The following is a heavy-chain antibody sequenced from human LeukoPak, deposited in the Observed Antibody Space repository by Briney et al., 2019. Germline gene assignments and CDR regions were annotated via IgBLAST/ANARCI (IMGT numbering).Heavy chain of an antibody. D-gene: IGHD3-16*01. Sequence: GRSLRLSCAASGFTFSSYAMHWVRQAPGKGLEWGAVISYDGSNKYYADSVKGRFTISRDNSKNTLYLQMNSLRAEDTAVYYCAREGAYSYGMDVWGQGTTVTVSS. V-gene: IGHV3-30-3*01. CDR2: ISYDGSNK. CDR1: GFTFSSYA. J-gene: IGHJ6*02. CDR3: AREGAYSYGMDV.